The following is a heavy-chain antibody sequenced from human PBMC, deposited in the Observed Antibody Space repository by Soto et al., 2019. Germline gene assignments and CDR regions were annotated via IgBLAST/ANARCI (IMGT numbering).Heavy chain of an antibody. CDR3: ARVGWTTVGYYFDY. Sequence: SETLSLTCTVSGGSISSYYWSWIRQPPGKGLEWIGYIYYSGSTKYTPSLKSRVTISVDTSKNQFSLKLSSVTAADTAAYFCARVGWTTVGYYFDYWGQGTLVTVSS. J-gene: IGHJ4*02. D-gene: IGHD4-17*01. V-gene: IGHV4-59*01. CDR2: IYYSGST. CDR1: GGSISSYY.